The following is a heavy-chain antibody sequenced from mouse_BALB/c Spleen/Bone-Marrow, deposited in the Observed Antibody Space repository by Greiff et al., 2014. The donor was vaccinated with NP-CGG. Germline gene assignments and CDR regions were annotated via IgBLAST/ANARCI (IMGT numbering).Heavy chain of an antibody. CDR3: ARSGERYGAMDY. CDR2: ISDGGGYT. V-gene: IGHV5-4*02. Sequence: EVQLVESGGGLVKPGGSLKLSCAASGFTFSDYYMYWVRQTPEKRLEWVATISDGGGYTYYPDSVWGRFTISRDNAKNNLYLQMISLKSEDTAMYYCARSGERYGAMDYWGQGTSVTVFS. D-gene: IGHD2-10*02. J-gene: IGHJ4*01. CDR1: GFTFSDYY.